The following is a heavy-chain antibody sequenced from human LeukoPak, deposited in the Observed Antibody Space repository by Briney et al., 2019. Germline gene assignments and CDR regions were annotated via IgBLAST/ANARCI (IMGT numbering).Heavy chain of an antibody. CDR2: INSDGSST. J-gene: IGHJ6*02. V-gene: IGHV3-74*01. Sequence: GGSLRLSCAASGFTFSSYWMDWVRQAPGKGLVWVSRINSDGSSTSYADSVKGRFTISRDNAKNTLYLQMNSLRAEDTAVYYCARDLSRYYDFWSGYYGMDVWGQGTTVTVSS. D-gene: IGHD3-3*01. CDR3: ARDLSRYYDFWSGYYGMDV. CDR1: GFTFSSYW.